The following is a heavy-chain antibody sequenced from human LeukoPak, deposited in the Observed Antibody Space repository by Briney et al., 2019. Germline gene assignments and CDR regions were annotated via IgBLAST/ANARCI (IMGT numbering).Heavy chain of an antibody. V-gene: IGHV3-7*03. Sequence: PGGSLRLSCAASGFTFSSYWMSWVRQAPGKGLEWVANIKKDGSEKYYVDSVKGRFTISRDNAKTSLYLQMNSLRAEDTAVYYCAKSAGKRSWYSLGEYYYYMDVWGKGTTVTVSS. J-gene: IGHJ6*03. D-gene: IGHD6-13*01. CDR2: IKKDGSEK. CDR3: AKSAGKRSWYSLGEYYYYMDV. CDR1: GFTFSSYW.